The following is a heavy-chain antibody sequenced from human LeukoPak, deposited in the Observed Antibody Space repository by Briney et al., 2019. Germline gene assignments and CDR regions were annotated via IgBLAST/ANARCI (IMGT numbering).Heavy chain of an antibody. CDR1: GFTFSSYW. CDR2: INTDGSST. Sequence: PGGCLRLSCAASGFTFSSYWMHWVRQAPGKGLVWVSRINTDGSSTNYADAVKGRFTISRDNAKNTLYLQMNSLRAEDTAVYYCLATVGSYLPDFWGQGTLVTVSS. V-gene: IGHV3-74*01. J-gene: IGHJ4*02. CDR3: LATVGSYLPDF. D-gene: IGHD1-26*01.